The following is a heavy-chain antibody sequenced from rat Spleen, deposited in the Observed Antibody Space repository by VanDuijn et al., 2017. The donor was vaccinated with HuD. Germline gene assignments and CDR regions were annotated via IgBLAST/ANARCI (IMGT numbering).Heavy chain of an antibody. CDR3: TTDETTAFDY. Sequence: EVQLVESGGGLVQPGRSMKLSCAASGFTFSNYVMAWVRQAPTKGLEWVASISYDGSSTYYRDSVKGRFTISRDNAKSTLYLQMDSLRSEDTATYYCTTDETTAFDYWGQGVMVTVSS. V-gene: IGHV5-20*01. D-gene: IGHD1-4*01. CDR1: GFTFSNYV. J-gene: IGHJ2*01. CDR2: ISYDGSST.